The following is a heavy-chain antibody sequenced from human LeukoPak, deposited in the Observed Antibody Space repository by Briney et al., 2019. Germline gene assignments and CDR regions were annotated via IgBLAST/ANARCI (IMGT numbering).Heavy chain of an antibody. CDR1: GFTFSSN. J-gene: IGHJ3*02. Sequence: PGGSLRLSCVVSGFTFSSNHWVRQAPGKGLEWVAVISYDGSKKYYADSVKGRFTISRDSSKNTLSLQMNSLRAEDTAVYYCAKEYDRVHDAFDIWGQGTMVTVCS. CDR3: AKEYDRVHDAFDI. D-gene: IGHD3-9*01. CDR2: ISYDGSKK. V-gene: IGHV3-30*18.